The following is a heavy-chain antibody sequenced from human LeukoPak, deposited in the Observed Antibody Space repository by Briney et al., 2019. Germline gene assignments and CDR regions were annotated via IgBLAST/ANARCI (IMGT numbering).Heavy chain of an antibody. J-gene: IGHJ4*02. Sequence: GGSLRLSCAASGFPFNNYAMSWVRQAPGKGLAWVSTISITGETTYYADSVKGRFTISRDNSEKTLYLQMNSLRAEDTAVYYCAKASDTVTSRNYFDYWGQGTLVTVSS. V-gene: IGHV3-23*01. CDR3: AKASDTVTSRNYFDY. CDR1: GFPFNNYA. D-gene: IGHD4-17*01. CDR2: ISITGETT.